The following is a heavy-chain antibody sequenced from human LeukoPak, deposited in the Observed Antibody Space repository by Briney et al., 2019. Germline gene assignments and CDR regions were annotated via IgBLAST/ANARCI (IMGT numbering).Heavy chain of an antibody. CDR3: AREWHHVFDY. Sequence: PSETLSLTCTVSGGSISSYSWSWMRQPAGKGLEWIGRIYPRESPNYNPSLKSRVIMSADKSKSQFSLKLRSVTAADTAVYYCAREWHHVFDYWGQGNLVTVSS. CDR1: GGSISSYS. V-gene: IGHV4-4*07. CDR2: IYPRESP. J-gene: IGHJ4*02. D-gene: IGHD5-12*01.